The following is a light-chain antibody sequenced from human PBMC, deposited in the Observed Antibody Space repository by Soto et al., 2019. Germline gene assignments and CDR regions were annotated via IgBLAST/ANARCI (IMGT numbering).Light chain of an antibody. J-gene: IGKJ5*01. CDR2: DAS. CDR1: QSISSY. Sequence: ESVFTHFPATLSLSPVERATPSFRASQSISSYLAWYQQEPGQAPRLLIYDASNRATGIPARFSGSGSGTDFTLTISSLEPADFAVYYCQQRSNWPPLTVGQGTRLDIK. CDR3: QQRSNWPPLT. V-gene: IGKV3-11*01.